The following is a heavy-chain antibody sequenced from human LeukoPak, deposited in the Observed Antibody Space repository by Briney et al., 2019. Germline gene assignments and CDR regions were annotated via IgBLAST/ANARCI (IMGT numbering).Heavy chain of an antibody. CDR2: IIPIFGTA. CDR1: GGTFSSYA. Sequence: ASVKVSCKASGGTFSSYAISWVRQAPGQGLEWMGGIIPIFGTANYAQKFQGRVTITADESTSTAYMELSSLRSEDTAVYYCARHMIFGVVPFDYWGQGTLVTVSS. J-gene: IGHJ4*02. D-gene: IGHD3/OR15-3a*01. CDR3: ARHMIFGVVPFDY. V-gene: IGHV1-69*13.